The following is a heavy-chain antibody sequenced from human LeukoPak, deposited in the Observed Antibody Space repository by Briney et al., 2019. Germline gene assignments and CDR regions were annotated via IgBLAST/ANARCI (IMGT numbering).Heavy chain of an antibody. CDR1: GFTFSAYA. J-gene: IGHJ4*02. CDR3: ARGTGYLHEYFDY. Sequence: GGSLRLSCAASGFTFSAYAMNWVHQAPGKGLEWVSAISGSGVSTYYADSMKGRFTISRDNSKNMLYLQMNSLRAEDTAVYYCARGTGYLHEYFDYWGQGTLLTPSS. D-gene: IGHD3/OR15-3a*01. V-gene: IGHV3-23*01. CDR2: ISGSGVST.